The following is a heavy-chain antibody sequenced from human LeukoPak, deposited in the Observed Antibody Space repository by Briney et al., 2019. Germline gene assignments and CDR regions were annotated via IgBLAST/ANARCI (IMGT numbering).Heavy chain of an antibody. D-gene: IGHD6-19*01. CDR2: LYSGGTT. J-gene: IGHJ6*02. V-gene: IGHV3-66*01. CDR3: VRDRWPGLGDF. Sequence: PGGSLRLSCAASGFTVSDNYMSWVRQAPGKGLEWVSVLYSGGTTYYADPVKGRFTISRDNSKNTLYLQMSSLRAEDTAVYCCVRDRWPGLGDFWGQGTTVTVSS. CDR1: GFTVSDNY.